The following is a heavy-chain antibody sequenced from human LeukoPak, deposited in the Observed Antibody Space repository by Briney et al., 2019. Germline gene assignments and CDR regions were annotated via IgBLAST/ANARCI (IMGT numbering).Heavy chain of an antibody. V-gene: IGHV1-69-2*01. J-gene: IGHJ4*02. D-gene: IGHD6-19*01. CDR2: VDPEDGET. Sequence: ASVKVSCKASGYTFTDYYMHWVQQAPGKGLEWMGRVDPEDGETIYAEKFQGRVTITADTSTDTAYMELSGLRSEDTAVYYCATDAVAGREGGYWGQGTLVTVSS. CDR1: GYTFTDYY. CDR3: ATDAVAGREGGY.